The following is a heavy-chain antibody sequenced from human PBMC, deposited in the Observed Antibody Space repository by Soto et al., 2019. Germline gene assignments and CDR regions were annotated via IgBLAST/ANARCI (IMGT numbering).Heavy chain of an antibody. V-gene: IGHV5-51*01. Sequence: PVESLKISCKGSGYSFASHWVSCFLQMPEKGLEWIGTIYPGDSDTKYSPAFRGQVTISADTSVSTAYLQWRSLEATDSAIYYCARYSGSYWHYLDFWGQGTLVTVSS. J-gene: IGHJ4*02. CDR2: IYPGDSDT. CDR1: GYSFASHW. CDR3: ARYSGSYWHYLDF. D-gene: IGHD1-26*01.